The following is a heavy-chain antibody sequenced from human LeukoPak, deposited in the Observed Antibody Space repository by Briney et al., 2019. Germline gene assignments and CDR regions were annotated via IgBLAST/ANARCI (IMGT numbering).Heavy chain of an antibody. CDR1: GGTFTSYY. Sequence: ASVKVSCKASGGTFTSYYMHWVRQAPGQGLEWMGIINPSGGSTSYAQKFQGRVTMTRDMSTSTVYMELSSLRSEDTAVYYCAISPTRITIFGESHDWFDPWGQGTLVTVSS. V-gene: IGHV1-46*01. CDR3: AISPTRITIFGESHDWFDP. D-gene: IGHD3-3*01. J-gene: IGHJ5*02. CDR2: INPSGGST.